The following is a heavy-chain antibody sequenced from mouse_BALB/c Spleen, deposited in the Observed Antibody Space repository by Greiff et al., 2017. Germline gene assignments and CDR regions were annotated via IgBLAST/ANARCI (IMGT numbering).Heavy chain of an antibody. Sequence: VQVVESGAELAKPGASVKMSCKASGYTFTSYWMHWVKQRPGQGLEWIGYINPSTGYTEYNQKFKDKATLTADKSSSTAYMQLSSLTSEDSAVYYCARTLYGNSFFDYWGQGTTLTVSS. J-gene: IGHJ2*01. CDR3: ARTLYGNSFFDY. V-gene: IGHV1-7*01. CDR2: INPSTGYT. D-gene: IGHD2-10*02. CDR1: GYTFTSYW.